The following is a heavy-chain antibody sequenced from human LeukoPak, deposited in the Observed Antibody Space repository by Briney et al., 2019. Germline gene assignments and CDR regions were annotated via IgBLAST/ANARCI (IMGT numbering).Heavy chain of an antibody. Sequence: SETLSLTCAVYGGSFSGYYWSWIRQPPGKGLEWIGYIYCSGSTNYNPSLKSRVTISVDTSKNQFSLRLSSVTAADTAVYYCARVTGYMTEDYFDYWGQGTLITVSS. D-gene: IGHD6-13*01. V-gene: IGHV4-59*01. CDR2: IYCSGST. J-gene: IGHJ4*02. CDR1: GGSFSGYY. CDR3: ARVTGYMTEDYFDY.